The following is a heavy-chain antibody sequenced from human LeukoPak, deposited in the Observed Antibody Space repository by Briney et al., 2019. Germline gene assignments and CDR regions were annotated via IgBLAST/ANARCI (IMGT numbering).Heavy chain of an antibody. CDR2: SNPNSGGT. CDR1: GYTFTGYY. V-gene: IGHV1-2*02. J-gene: IGHJ5*02. D-gene: IGHD2-2*01. Sequence: VSVKVSCKASGYTFTGYYMHWVRQAPGQGLEWMVWSNPNSGGTNYAQKFQGRVTMTRDTSISTAYMELSRLRSDDTAVYYCARGGDIVVVPAAEDWFDPWGQGTLVTVSS. CDR3: ARGGDIVVVPAAEDWFDP.